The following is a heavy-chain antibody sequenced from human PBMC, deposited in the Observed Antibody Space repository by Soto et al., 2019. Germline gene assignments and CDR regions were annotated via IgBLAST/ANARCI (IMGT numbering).Heavy chain of an antibody. D-gene: IGHD1-26*01. Sequence: SSVKVSCQASGGTFSCYAISWVGQAPAQGLEWMGGIIPIFGTANYAQKFQGRVTITADESTSTAYMGLSSLTAEDTAVYYYARDCGSYPCYYYVMDVGGQGPTVTV. V-gene: IGHV1-69*13. CDR3: ARDCGSYPCYYYVMDV. J-gene: IGHJ6*02. CDR2: IIPIFGTA. CDR1: GGTFSCYA.